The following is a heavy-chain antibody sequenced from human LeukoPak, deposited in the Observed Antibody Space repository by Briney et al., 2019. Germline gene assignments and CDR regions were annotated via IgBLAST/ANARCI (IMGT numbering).Heavy chain of an antibody. V-gene: IGHV3-23*01. J-gene: IGHJ4*02. Sequence: GGSLRLSCAASGFTFSSYVMSWVRQAPGKGLEWVSPISGSGGGTYYADSVKGRFTISRDNSKNSLYLQMNSLRAEDTAVYYCAREDYGGNSVYFDYWGQGTLVTVSS. CDR3: AREDYGGNSVYFDY. CDR1: GFTFSSYV. CDR2: ISGSGGGT. D-gene: IGHD4-23*01.